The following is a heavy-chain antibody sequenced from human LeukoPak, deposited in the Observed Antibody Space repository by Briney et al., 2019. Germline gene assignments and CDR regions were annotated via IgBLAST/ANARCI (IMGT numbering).Heavy chain of an antibody. CDR2: INPSGGST. V-gene: IGHV1-46*01. Sequence: GASVKVSCKASGYTFTSYYMHWVRQAPGQGLEWMGIINPSGGSTSYAQKFQGRVTMTRDTSTSTVYMELSSLRSEDTAVYYCARDAKYYDSSGYYYRGDAFDIWGQGTMVTVSS. CDR1: GYTFTSYY. J-gene: IGHJ3*02. D-gene: IGHD3-22*01. CDR3: ARDAKYYDSSGYYYRGDAFDI.